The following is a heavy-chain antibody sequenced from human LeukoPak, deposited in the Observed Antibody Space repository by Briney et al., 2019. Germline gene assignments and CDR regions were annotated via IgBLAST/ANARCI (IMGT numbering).Heavy chain of an antibody. Sequence: SETLFLTCTVSGGSISSYYWSWIRQPPGKGLEWVGYIYYSGSTNYNASLKSRVTISVDTSKNQFSLKLRSVTAADTAVYYCARSHQDGGYSYGPFDYWGQGTLVTVSS. J-gene: IGHJ4*02. CDR1: GGSISSYY. CDR2: IYYSGST. V-gene: IGHV4-59*01. CDR3: ARSHQDGGYSYGPFDY. D-gene: IGHD5-18*01.